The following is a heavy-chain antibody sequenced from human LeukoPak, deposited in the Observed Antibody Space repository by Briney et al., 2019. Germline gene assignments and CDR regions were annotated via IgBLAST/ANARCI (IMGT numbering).Heavy chain of an antibody. CDR2: ISYDGTNK. V-gene: IGHV3-30-3*01. Sequence: PGRSLRLSCAASGFTFSSYAMHWVRQAPGKGLEWVAVISYDGTNKYYADSVKGRFTISRDNSKNTLYLQMNSLRAEDTAVYYCAKVAYPIGLRCALDIWGQGTMVTVSS. J-gene: IGHJ3*02. CDR3: AKVAYPIGLRCALDI. D-gene: IGHD5-24*01. CDR1: GFTFSSYA.